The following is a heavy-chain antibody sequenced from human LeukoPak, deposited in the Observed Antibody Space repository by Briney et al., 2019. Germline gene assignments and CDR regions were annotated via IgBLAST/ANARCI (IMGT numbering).Heavy chain of an antibody. J-gene: IGHJ3*02. D-gene: IGHD1-26*01. CDR1: GFTFSSYW. Sequence: PGGSLRLSCAASGFTFSSYWMSWVRQAPGKGLEWLANIKQDGSGKYYVDSVKGRFTISRDNPKNSLYLQMNSLRAEDTAVYYCARYSGNYRAFDIWGQGTMVTVSS. CDR3: ARYSGNYRAFDI. CDR2: IKQDGSGK. V-gene: IGHV3-7*05.